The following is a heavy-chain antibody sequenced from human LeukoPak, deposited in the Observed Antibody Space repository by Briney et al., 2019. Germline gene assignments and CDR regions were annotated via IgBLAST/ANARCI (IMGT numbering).Heavy chain of an antibody. CDR3: ARDSDFYDSLTFYGMDV. CDR1: GFSFTDYA. Sequence: AGGSLRLSCAASGFSFTDYAMSWVRQAPGKGLEWVSDIRATSGITYYADSVKGRFTIPRDNSKKMLYLQMNSLRADDTALYYCARDSDFYDSLTFYGMDVWGQGTTVIVSS. V-gene: IGHV3-23*01. D-gene: IGHD3-3*01. J-gene: IGHJ6*02. CDR2: IRATSGIT.